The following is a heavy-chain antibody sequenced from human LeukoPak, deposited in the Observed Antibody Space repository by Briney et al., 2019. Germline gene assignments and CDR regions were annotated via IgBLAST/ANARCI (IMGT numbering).Heavy chain of an antibody. D-gene: IGHD3-22*01. Sequence: SETLSITCTVSGGSISSGGSSWSWIRQHPGKGLEWIGYIYYSGSTYYNPSLKSRVTISVDTSKNHFSLTLSSVTAADTAVYYCARSYDSSASGFDYWGQGTLVTVSP. J-gene: IGHJ4*02. CDR1: GGSISSGGSS. CDR3: ARSYDSSASGFDY. V-gene: IGHV4-31*03. CDR2: IYYSGST.